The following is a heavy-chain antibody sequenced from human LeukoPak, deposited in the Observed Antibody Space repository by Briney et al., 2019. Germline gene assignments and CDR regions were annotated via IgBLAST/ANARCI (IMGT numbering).Heavy chain of an antibody. J-gene: IGHJ6*03. Sequence: ASVKVSCTASGYTFTSYDINWVRQATGQGLEWMGWMNPNSGNTGYAQKFQGRVTMTRNTSISTAYMELSSLRSEDTAVYYCARNYGSGPYYYYYMDVWGKGTTVTISS. CDR1: GYTFTSYD. V-gene: IGHV1-8*01. D-gene: IGHD3-10*01. CDR3: ARNYGSGPYYYYYMDV. CDR2: MNPNSGNT.